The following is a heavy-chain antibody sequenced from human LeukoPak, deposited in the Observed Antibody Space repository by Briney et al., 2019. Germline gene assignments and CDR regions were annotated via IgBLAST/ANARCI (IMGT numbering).Heavy chain of an antibody. J-gene: IGHJ4*02. CDR3: AKSRPAAFLFDY. Sequence: GGSLRLSCAASGFTFTNYAMSWVRQAPGKGLEWVSSISGSGSSKYFADSVKGRFTISRDNSKNTLYLQMNSLRAEDTAVYYCAKSRPAAFLFDYWGQGTLVTVSS. V-gene: IGHV3-23*01. CDR1: GFTFTNYA. CDR2: ISGSGSSK. D-gene: IGHD2-2*01.